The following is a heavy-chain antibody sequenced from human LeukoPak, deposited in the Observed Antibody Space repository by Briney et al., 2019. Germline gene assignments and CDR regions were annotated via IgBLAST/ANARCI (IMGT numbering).Heavy chain of an antibody. CDR3: AKEQWLGKMNYFDY. Sequence: PGGSLRLSCAASGFTFSSYAMSWVRQAPEKGLEWVSSIGGSGSGYSTYYADSVKGRFTISRDTSKNTLYLQMNSLRAEDTAVYYCAKEQWLGKMNYFDYWGQGTLVTVSS. V-gene: IGHV3-23*01. CDR2: IGGSGSGYST. CDR1: GFTFSSYA. J-gene: IGHJ4*02. D-gene: IGHD6-19*01.